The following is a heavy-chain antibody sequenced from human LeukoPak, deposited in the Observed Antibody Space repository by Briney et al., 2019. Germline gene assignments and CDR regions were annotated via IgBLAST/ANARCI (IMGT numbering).Heavy chain of an antibody. J-gene: IGHJ4*02. CDR2: FDPEDGET. Sequence: ASVKVSCKVSGYTLTELSMHWVRQAPGKGLEWMGGFDPEDGETIYAQKFQGRVTMTEDTSTDTAYMELSSLRSEDTAVYYCATGIPYYDYVWGSYRWGFDYWGQGTLVTVSS. CDR1: GYTLTELS. CDR3: ATGIPYYDYVWGSYRWGFDY. D-gene: IGHD3-16*02. V-gene: IGHV1-24*01.